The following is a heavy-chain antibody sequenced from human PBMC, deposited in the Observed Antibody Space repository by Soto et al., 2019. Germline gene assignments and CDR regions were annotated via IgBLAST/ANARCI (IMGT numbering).Heavy chain of an antibody. CDR1: GFTFSSYA. CDR3: ANLRLGRIISRPDFDY. D-gene: IGHD2-15*01. CDR2: ISGSGGST. Sequence: EVQLLESGGGLVQPGGSLRPSCAASGFTFSSYAMSWVRQAPGKGLEWVSAISGSGGSTYYADSVKGRFTISRDNSKNTLYLLMNSLRAEDTAVYYCANLRLGRIISRPDFDYWGQGTLVTVSS. V-gene: IGHV3-23*01. J-gene: IGHJ4*02.